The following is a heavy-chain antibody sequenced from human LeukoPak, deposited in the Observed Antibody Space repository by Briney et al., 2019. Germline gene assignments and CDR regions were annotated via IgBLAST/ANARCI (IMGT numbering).Heavy chain of an antibody. V-gene: IGHV1-69*06. CDR1: GGTFSSYA. Sequence: EASVKVSCKASGGTFSSYAISWVRQAPGQGLEWMGGIIPIFGTANYAQKFQGRVTITADKSTSTAYMELSSLRSEGTAVYYCARPMTTVTTFAFDIWGQGTMVTVSS. CDR2: IIPIFGTA. D-gene: IGHD4-17*01. J-gene: IGHJ3*02. CDR3: ARPMTTVTTFAFDI.